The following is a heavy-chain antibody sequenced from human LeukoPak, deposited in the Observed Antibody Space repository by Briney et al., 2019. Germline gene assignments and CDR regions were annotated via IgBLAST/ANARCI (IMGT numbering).Heavy chain of an antibody. CDR3: AREGNCSGGTCYMNAFDM. D-gene: IGHD2-15*01. Sequence: GGSLRLSCAASGFSVISNYMSWVRQAPGKGMEWVSVIYRGDRTYYADSAKGRFTISRDNAKNTLYLQMNSLTVEDTATYYCAREGNCSGGTCYMNAFDMWGPGTMVIVSS. V-gene: IGHV3-53*01. CDR2: IYRGDRT. CDR1: GFSVISNY. J-gene: IGHJ3*02.